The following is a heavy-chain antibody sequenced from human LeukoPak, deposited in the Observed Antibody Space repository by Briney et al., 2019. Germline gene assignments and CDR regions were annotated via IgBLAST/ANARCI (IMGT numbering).Heavy chain of an antibody. D-gene: IGHD2-8*01. CDR1: GFTFSDYY. CDR2: ISYDGSNK. J-gene: IGHJ4*02. Sequence: GGSLRLSCAASGFTFSDYYMSWIRQAPGQGLEWVAVISYDGSNKYYADSVTGRFIISRDNFKNTLYLQMNSLRAEDTAVYYCARGYCTNGVCSTFEYWGQGTLVTVSS. V-gene: IGHV3-30-3*01. CDR3: ARGYCTNGVCSTFEY.